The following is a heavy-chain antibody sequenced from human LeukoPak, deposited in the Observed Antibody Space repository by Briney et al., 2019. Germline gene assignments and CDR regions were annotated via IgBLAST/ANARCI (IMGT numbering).Heavy chain of an antibody. Sequence: GGPLRPSCAGSGFSFSSAWMTCLRQAPGKGLEWVGRIRANAEGGTADYAAPVKGRFTISRDDSENTLYLQMSSLKIEDTATYYCTTDRKELENHWGQGTLVTVSS. V-gene: IGHV3-15*01. D-gene: IGHD1-7*01. CDR3: TTDRKELENH. J-gene: IGHJ5*02. CDR1: GFSFSSAW. CDR2: IRANAEGGTA.